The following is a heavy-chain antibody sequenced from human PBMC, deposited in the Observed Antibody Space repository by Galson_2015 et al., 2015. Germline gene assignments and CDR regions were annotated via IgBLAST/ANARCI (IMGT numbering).Heavy chain of an antibody. CDR3: ARDRRDTGGPDALDI. V-gene: IGHV3-7*01. Sequence: SLRLSCAASGFSFSTYWMSWVRQAPGKGPEWVANIKTDGGEKYYVDSVKGRFTISRDNAKSSLYLQMNSLRVEDTAVYYCARDRRDTGGPDALDIWGQGTVVTVSA. CDR1: GFSFSTYW. D-gene: IGHD5-18*01. J-gene: IGHJ3*02. CDR2: IKTDGGEK.